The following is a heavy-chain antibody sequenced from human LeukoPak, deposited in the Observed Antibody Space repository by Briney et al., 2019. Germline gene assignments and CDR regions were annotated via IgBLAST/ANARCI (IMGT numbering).Heavy chain of an antibody. J-gene: IGHJ6*02. D-gene: IGHD3-3*01. CDR2: ISAYNGNT. Sequence: GASVKVSCKASGYTFTSYGISWVRQAPGQGLEWMGWISAYNGNTNYAQKLQGRVTMTTDTSTSTAYMELRSLRSDDTAVYYCARDHYDFWSGYYRGSFYGMDVWGQGTTVTVSS. CDR3: ARDHYDFWSGYYRGSFYGMDV. V-gene: IGHV1-18*01. CDR1: GYTFTSYG.